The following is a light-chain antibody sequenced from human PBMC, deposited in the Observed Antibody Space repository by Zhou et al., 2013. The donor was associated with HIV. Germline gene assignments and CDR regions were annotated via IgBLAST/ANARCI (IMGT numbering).Light chain of an antibody. CDR1: QSINIY. CDR3: QQNYHSPRT. J-gene: IGKJ1*01. V-gene: IGKV1-39*01. CDR2: AAS. Sequence: DIQMTQSPSSLSASVGDRITITCRASQSINIYLNWYQFKPGRAPKLLIYAASGLQSGVPSRFTGGGSGRDFTLTISSLQPEDVGTYYCQQNYHSPRTFGQGTRVEIK.